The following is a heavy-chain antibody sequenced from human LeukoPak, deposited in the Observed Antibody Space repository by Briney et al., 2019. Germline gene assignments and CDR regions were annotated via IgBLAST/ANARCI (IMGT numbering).Heavy chain of an antibody. CDR2: IYTSGTT. Sequence: SQTLSLTCTVSGGSVRRGNYYWTWIRQPAGSGLEWIGRIYTSGTTVYNPSLRTRVTISVDASKNQFSLKLSSVTAADTAVYYCARSSRRYSSGSGFDYWGQGTLVTVSS. J-gene: IGHJ4*02. CDR3: ARSSRRYSSGSGFDY. V-gene: IGHV4-61*02. D-gene: IGHD6-19*01. CDR1: GGSVRRGNYY.